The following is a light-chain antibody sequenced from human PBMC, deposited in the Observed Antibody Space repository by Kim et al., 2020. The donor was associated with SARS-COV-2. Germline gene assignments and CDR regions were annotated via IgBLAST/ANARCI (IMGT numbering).Light chain of an antibody. CDR1: RSNIGSNP. CDR3: AAWDDSLNGPV. CDR2: SDN. Sequence: GQWVTIPCSGSRSNIGSNPVNCSQQLPGTAPKLLIYSDNQRPSGVPDRFSGSKSGTSASLAISGLQSEDEADYYCAAWDDSLNGPVFGGGTQLTVL. J-gene: IGLJ3*02. V-gene: IGLV1-44*01.